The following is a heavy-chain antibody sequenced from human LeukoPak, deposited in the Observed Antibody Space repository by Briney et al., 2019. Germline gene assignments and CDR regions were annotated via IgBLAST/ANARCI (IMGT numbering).Heavy chain of an antibody. Sequence: GGSLRLSCAASGFIFSSYEMNWVRQAPGKGLEWISNISISGTTIYYAESVKGRFTISRDNTKNSLYLQMNSLRAEDTAVYYCVRGGGSAYKYNAFDIWGQGTMVTGSS. CDR3: VRGGGSAYKYNAFDI. D-gene: IGHD3-22*01. CDR2: ISISGTTI. V-gene: IGHV3-48*03. J-gene: IGHJ3*02. CDR1: GFIFSSYE.